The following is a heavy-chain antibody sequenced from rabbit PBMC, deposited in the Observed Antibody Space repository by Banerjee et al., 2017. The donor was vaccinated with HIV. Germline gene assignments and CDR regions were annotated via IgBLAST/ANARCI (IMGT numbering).Heavy chain of an antibody. V-gene: IGHV1S45*01. CDR2: IGAGSGSA. CDR3: ARDAGYAGSNL. D-gene: IGHD4-2*01. Sequence: EESGGGLVKPEGSLTLTCTASGFSFSSNYWLCWVRQAPGKGLEWIACIGAGSGSAYYATWAKGRFTISKTSSTTVTLQMTSLTAADTATYFCARDAGYAGSNLWGQGTLVTVS. CDR1: GFSFSSNYW. J-gene: IGHJ4*01.